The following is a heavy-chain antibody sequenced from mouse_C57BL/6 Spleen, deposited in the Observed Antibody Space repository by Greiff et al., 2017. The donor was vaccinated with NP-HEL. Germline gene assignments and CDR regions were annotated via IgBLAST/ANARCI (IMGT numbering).Heavy chain of an antibody. CDR2: IDPANGNT. CDR3: ASGSSYVWFAY. CDR1: GFNIKHTY. Sequence: EVKLQESVAELVRPGASVKLSCTASGFNIKHTYMHWVKQRPEQGLEWIGRIDPANGNTKYAPKFQGKATITADTSSNTAYLQLSSLTSEDTAIYYCASGSSYVWFAYWGQRTLVTVSA. D-gene: IGHD1-1*01. J-gene: IGHJ3*01. V-gene: IGHV14-3*01.